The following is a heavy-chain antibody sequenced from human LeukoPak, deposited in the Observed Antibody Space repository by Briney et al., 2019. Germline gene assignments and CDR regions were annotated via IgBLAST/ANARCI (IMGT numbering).Heavy chain of an antibody. CDR1: GFTFSSYE. Sequence: GGSLRLSCVASGFTFSSYEMNWVRQAPGKGLEWVSYISSSGSTIYYADSVKGRFTTSRDNAKNSLYLQMNSLRAEDTAAYYCAKSPTRSGWFYFDSWGQGTLVTVSS. CDR2: ISSSGSTI. D-gene: IGHD6-19*01. V-gene: IGHV3-48*03. J-gene: IGHJ4*02. CDR3: AKSPTRSGWFYFDS.